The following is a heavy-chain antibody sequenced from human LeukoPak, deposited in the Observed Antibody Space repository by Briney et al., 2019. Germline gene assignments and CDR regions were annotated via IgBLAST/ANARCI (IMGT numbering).Heavy chain of an antibody. CDR1: GGSISSSSYY. CDR3: ARHFQGYYMDV. J-gene: IGHJ6*03. CDR2: IYYSGST. Sequence: SSETLSLTCTVSGGSISSSSYYWGWIRQPPGKGLEWIGSIYYSGSTYYNPSLKSRVTISVDTSKNQFSLKLSSVTAADTAVYYCARHFQGYYMDVWGKGTTVTVSS. V-gene: IGHV4-39*01.